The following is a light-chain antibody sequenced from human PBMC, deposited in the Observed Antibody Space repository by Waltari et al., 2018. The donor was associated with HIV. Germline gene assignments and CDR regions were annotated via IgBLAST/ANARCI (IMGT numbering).Light chain of an antibody. CDR2: AAS. CDR3: QQANSFPLT. V-gene: IGKV1D-12*01. Sequence: DIQMTQSPSSVSASVGDRVTITCRASQGITSWLAWHQQKPGKAPKLLIYAASSLQSGVPSRFRGSGSGTDSTLTISSLQPEDFATYYCQQANSFPLTFGGGTKVEIK. CDR1: QGITSW. J-gene: IGKJ4*01.